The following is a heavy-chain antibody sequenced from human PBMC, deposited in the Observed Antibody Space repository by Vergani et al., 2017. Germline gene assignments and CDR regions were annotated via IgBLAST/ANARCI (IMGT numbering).Heavy chain of an antibody. J-gene: IGHJ4*02. Sequence: EVQLVESGGGLVQPGRSLRLSCAASGFTFDDYAMHWVRQAPGKGLEWVSGISWNSGSIGYADSVKGRFTISRDNAKNSLYLQMNSLRAEDMALYYCAKERSGYCSSTSCYGPFDYWGQGTLVTVSS. D-gene: IGHD2-2*01. CDR3: AKERSGYCSSTSCYGPFDY. CDR2: ISWNSGSI. V-gene: IGHV3-9*03. CDR1: GFTFDDYA.